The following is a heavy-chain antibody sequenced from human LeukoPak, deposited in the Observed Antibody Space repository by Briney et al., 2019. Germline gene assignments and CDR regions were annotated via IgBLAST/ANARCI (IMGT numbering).Heavy chain of an antibody. V-gene: IGHV3-30-3*01. Sequence: GGSLRLSCAASGFTFSSYAMHWVRQAPGKGLEWVAVISYDGSNKYYADSVKGRFTISRDNSKNSLYLQMNSLRAEDTAVYYCARDRDVYGDYGGNWFDPWGQGTLVTVSS. CDR1: GFTFSSYA. CDR2: ISYDGSNK. J-gene: IGHJ5*02. CDR3: ARDRDVYGDYGGNWFDP. D-gene: IGHD4-17*01.